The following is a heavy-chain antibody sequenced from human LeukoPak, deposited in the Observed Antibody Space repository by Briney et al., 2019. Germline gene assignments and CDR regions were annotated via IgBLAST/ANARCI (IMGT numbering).Heavy chain of an antibody. Sequence: GGSLRLSCAASGFTFSSYSMNWVRQAPGKGLEWVSSISSSSSSYIYYADSVKGRFTISRDNAKNSLYLQMNSLRAEDTAVYYCARDAPRATIFGVVIIVDYMDVWGKGTTITVSS. V-gene: IGHV3-21*01. CDR2: ISSSSSSYI. J-gene: IGHJ6*03. CDR1: GFTFSSYS. D-gene: IGHD3-3*01. CDR3: ARDAPRATIFGVVIIVDYMDV.